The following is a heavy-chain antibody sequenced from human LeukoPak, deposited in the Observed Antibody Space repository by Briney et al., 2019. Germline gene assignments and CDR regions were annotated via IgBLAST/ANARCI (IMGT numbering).Heavy chain of an antibody. CDR3: AKGVVVVAAKYYFDY. V-gene: IGHV3-33*05. CDR2: ISHDGSNK. J-gene: IGHJ4*02. D-gene: IGHD2-15*01. Sequence: GGSLRLSCAASGFTFSSYGMHWVRQAPGKGLEWVAVISHDGSNKYYADSVKGRFTISRDNSKDTLYLQMNSLRAEDTAVYYCAKGVVVVAAKYYFDYWGQGTLVTVSS. CDR1: GFTFSSYG.